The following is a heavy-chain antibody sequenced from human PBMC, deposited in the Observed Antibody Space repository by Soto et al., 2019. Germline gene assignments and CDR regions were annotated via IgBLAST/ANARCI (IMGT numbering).Heavy chain of an antibody. CDR3: ARGYCSSTSCYHQSYYYYGMDV. J-gene: IGHJ6*02. CDR1: GGSFSGYY. CDR2: INHSGST. V-gene: IGHV4-34*01. D-gene: IGHD2-2*01. Sequence: PSETLSLTCAVYGGSFSGYYWSWIRQPPGKGLEWIGEINHSGSTNYNPSLKSRVTISVDTSKNQFSLKLSSVTAADTAVYYCARGYCSSTSCYHQSYYYYGMDVWGQGTTGTV.